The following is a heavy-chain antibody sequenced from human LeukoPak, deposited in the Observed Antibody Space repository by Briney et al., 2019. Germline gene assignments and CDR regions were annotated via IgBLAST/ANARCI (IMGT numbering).Heavy chain of an antibody. Sequence: GGSLRLSCAASGFTFSSYAMSWVRQAPGKGLEWVSAISGSGGSTYYADSVKGRFTISRDNSKNTLYLQMNSLRAEDTAVYYCARVGSGDSCYRAFDIWGQGTMVTVSS. CDR3: ARVGSGDSCYRAFDI. CDR2: ISGSGGST. CDR1: GFTFSSYA. D-gene: IGHD2-2*01. J-gene: IGHJ3*02. V-gene: IGHV3-23*01.